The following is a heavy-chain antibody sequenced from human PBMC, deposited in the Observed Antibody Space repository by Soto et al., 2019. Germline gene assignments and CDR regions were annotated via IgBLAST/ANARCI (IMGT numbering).Heavy chain of an antibody. J-gene: IGHJ3*02. V-gene: IGHV3-33*01. CDR1: GFTFSSYG. CDR3: ARGLNRWNDAFDI. Sequence: PGWSLRLSCAASGFTFSSYGMHLVRQAPGKGLEWVAFIWYDGSNKYYADSVKGRFTISRDNSKNTLYLQMNSLRAEDTAVYYCARGLNRWNDAFDIWGKGTMVTVSS. D-gene: IGHD1-1*01. CDR2: IWYDGSNK.